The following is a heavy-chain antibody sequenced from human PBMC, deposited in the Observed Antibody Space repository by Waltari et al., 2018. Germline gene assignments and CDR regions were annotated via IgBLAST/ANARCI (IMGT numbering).Heavy chain of an antibody. Sequence: EVQLVESGGGLIQPGGSLRVSCAASGITVNNNYMIWFRQATGKGLEWVSLIFSGGNTFYADSVRGRFTISRDSSKNTLYLQMNSLRTEDTAVYYCASSPKEGYWGQGTLVTVSS. CDR1: GITVNNNY. CDR2: IFSGGNT. V-gene: IGHV3-53*01. J-gene: IGHJ4*02. CDR3: ASSPKEGY.